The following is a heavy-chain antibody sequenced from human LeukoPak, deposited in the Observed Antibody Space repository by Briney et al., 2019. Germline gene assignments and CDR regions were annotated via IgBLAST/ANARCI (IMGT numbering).Heavy chain of an antibody. Sequence: SETLSLTCADYGGAFSGYYWSCIRQPPPNPLEWIGEINHSGSTNYNPSLKSRVTISVDTSKNQFSLKLSSVTAADTAVYYCARGQPDVAPFDLWGRGTLVTVSS. CDR1: GGAFSGYY. CDR2: INHSGST. D-gene: IGHD2-2*01. V-gene: IGHV4-34*01. CDR3: ARGQPDVAPFDL. J-gene: IGHJ2*01.